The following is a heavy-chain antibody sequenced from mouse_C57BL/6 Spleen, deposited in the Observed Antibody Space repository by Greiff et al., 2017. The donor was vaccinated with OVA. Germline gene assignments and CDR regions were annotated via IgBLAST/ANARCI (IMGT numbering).Heavy chain of an antibody. CDR3: ARDGSSYLFAY. CDR1: GYTFTSYW. D-gene: IGHD1-1*01. CDR2: IDPSDSET. J-gene: IGHJ3*01. Sequence: QVQLQQPGAELVRPGSSVKLSCKASGYTFTSYWMHWVKQRPIQGLEWIGNIDPSDSETHYNQKFKDKATLTVDKSSSTAYMQLSSLTSEDSAVYYCARDGSSYLFAYWGQGTLVTVSA. V-gene: IGHV1-52*01.